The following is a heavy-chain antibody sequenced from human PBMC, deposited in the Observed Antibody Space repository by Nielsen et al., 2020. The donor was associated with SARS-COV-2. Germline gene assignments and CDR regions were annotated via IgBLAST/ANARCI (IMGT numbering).Heavy chain of an antibody. CDR1: GYTFTGYY. V-gene: IGHV1-2*06. Sequence: ASVKVSCKASGYTFTGYYMHWVRQAPGQGLEWMGRINPNSGGTNYAQKFQGRVTMTRDTSISTAYMELSRLRSDDTAVYYCARDGGAAGHPGYYFDYWGQGTLVTVSS. J-gene: IGHJ4*02. D-gene: IGHD6-13*01. CDR2: INPNSGGT. CDR3: ARDGGAAGHPGYYFDY.